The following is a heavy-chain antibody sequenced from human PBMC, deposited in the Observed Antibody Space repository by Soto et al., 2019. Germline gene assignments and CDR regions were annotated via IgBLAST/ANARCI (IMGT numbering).Heavy chain of an antibody. CDR3: ARPGVAYDAFDI. J-gene: IGHJ3*02. D-gene: IGHD3-3*01. CDR1: GYTLTMYA. CDR2: INSGNGDT. Sequence: ASVKVSCKASGYTLTMYAMHWVRQAPGQRLEWMGWINSGNGDTIYSQKFQGRVTLTRDTSANTAYMALSSLRSEDTAVYYCARPGVAYDAFDIWGQGTMVTVSS. V-gene: IGHV1-3*04.